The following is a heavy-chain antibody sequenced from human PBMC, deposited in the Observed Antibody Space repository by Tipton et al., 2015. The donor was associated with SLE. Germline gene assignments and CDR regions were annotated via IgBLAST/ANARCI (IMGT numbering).Heavy chain of an antibody. J-gene: IGHJ4*02. CDR1: GGSISSYY. V-gene: IGHV4-59*01. CDR2: IYYSGST. D-gene: IGHD3-10*01. Sequence: LSLTCTVSGGSISSYYWSWIRQPPGKGLEWIGYIYYSGSTNYNPSLKSRVTISVDTSKNQFSLKLSSVTAADTAVYYCAVPSVGSYFDYWGQGTLVTVSS. CDR3: AVPSVGSYFDY.